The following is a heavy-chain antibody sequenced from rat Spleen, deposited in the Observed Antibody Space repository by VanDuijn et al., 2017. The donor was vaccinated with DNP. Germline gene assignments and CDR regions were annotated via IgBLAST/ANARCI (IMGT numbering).Heavy chain of an antibody. CDR3: ARGGYTTDWYFDF. V-gene: IGHV2-30*01. Sequence: QVQLKESGPGLVQPSQTLSLTCTVSGFSLTSYNVHWVRQPTGKGLEWMGVIWTGGSTDYNSALKSRLSISRDTSKSQVFLKMNSLQTEDIATYYCARGGYTTDWYFDFWGPGTMVTVSS. J-gene: IGHJ1*01. CDR2: IWTGGST. D-gene: IGHD1-6*01. CDR1: GFSLTSYN.